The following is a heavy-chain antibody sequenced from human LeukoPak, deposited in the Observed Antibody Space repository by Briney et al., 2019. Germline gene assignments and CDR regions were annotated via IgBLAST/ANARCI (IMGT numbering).Heavy chain of an antibody. CDR2: VSYSGST. J-gene: IGHJ4*02. CDR1: GGSISGYY. Sequence: PSETLSLTCTVSGGSISGYYLTWIRQPPGKGLEYMGVVSYSGSTNYNPSLKSRVTLSVDTSKNQFSLKLRSVTAADAAVYYCARDASGAFYFDYWGQGTLVTVS. CDR3: ARDASGAFYFDY. V-gene: IGHV4-59*01. D-gene: IGHD2-15*01.